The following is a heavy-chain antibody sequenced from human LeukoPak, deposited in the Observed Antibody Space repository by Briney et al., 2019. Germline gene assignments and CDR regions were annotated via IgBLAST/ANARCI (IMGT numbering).Heavy chain of an antibody. CDR2: IYYLGTT. D-gene: IGHD6-19*01. V-gene: IGHV4-59*12. J-gene: IGHJ4*02. Sequence: SETLSLTCTVSGGSISSYYWSWIRQPPGKGLEWIGHIYYLGTTKYNPSLKSRLTISVDTSKNQLSLKLSSLTAADTALYYCARSPVAGTGIWYFDYWGQGTLVTVSS. CDR3: ARSPVAGTGIWYFDY. CDR1: GGSISSYY.